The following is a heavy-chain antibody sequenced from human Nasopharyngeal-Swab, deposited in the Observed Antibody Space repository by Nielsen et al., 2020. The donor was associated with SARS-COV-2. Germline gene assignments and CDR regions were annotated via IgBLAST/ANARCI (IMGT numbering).Heavy chain of an antibody. CDR1: GGTFSSYA. D-gene: IGHD5/OR15-5a*01. V-gene: IGHV1-8*02. CDR2: MNPNSGNT. Sequence: ASVKVSCKASGGTFSSYAISWVRQAPGQGLEWMGWMNPNSGNTGYAQKFQGRVTMTRNTSISTAYMELSSLRSEDTAVYYCAREVVYGGFDPWGQGTLVTVSS. J-gene: IGHJ5*02. CDR3: AREVVYGGFDP.